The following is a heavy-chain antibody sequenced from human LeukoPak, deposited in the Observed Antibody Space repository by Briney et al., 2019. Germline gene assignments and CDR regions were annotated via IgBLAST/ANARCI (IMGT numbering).Heavy chain of an antibody. J-gene: IGHJ5*02. CDR1: GGSISNGDYY. Sequence: SETLSLTCTVSGGSISNGDYYWGWIRQPPGKGLEWIGSIYYSGSTYYNPSLKSRVTISVDTSKNQFSLKLSSVTAADTAVYYCARLLWFGRGPYGFDPWGQGTLVTVSS. D-gene: IGHD3-10*01. CDR2: IYYSGST. V-gene: IGHV4-39*07. CDR3: ARLLWFGRGPYGFDP.